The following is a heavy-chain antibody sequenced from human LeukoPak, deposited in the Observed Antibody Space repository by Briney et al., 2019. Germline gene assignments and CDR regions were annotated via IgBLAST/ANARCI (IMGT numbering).Heavy chain of an antibody. J-gene: IGHJ6*03. D-gene: IGHD3-3*01. CDR3: AREPPMYYDFRSGYPYYYYMDV. CDR1: GYTFISYG. V-gene: IGHV1-18*01. CDR2: ISAYNGDT. Sequence: ASVKVSCKASGYTFISYGISWVRQAPGQGPEWMGWISAYNGDTNYAQKLQGRVTMTTDTSTSTAYMELRSLRSDDTAVYYCAREPPMYYDFRSGYPYYYYMDVWGKGTTVTVSS.